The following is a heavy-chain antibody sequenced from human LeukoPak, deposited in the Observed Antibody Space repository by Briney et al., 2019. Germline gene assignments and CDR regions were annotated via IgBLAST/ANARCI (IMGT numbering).Heavy chain of an antibody. V-gene: IGHV3-49*04. CDR1: GFTFGDYA. Sequence: GGSLRLSCPGSGFTFGDYAMSWVRQAPGKGLEWVGFIRSKAYGGTTEYAASVKGRFTISRDDSKSIAYLQMNSLKTEDTAVYYCTRSTPYYYDSSGYYQNFVYWGQGTLVTVSS. CDR2: IRSKAYGGTT. CDR3: TRSTPYYYDSSGYYQNFVY. D-gene: IGHD3-22*01. J-gene: IGHJ4*02.